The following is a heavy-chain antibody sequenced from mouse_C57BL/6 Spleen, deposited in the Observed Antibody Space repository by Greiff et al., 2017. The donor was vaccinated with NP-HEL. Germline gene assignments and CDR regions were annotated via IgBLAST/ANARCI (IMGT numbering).Heavy chain of an antibody. CDR2: IHPNSGST. J-gene: IGHJ4*01. CDR3: ARSTTVVPPYAMDY. D-gene: IGHD1-1*01. CDR1: GYTFTSYW. Sequence: VQLQQPGAELVKPGASVKVSCKASGYTFTSYWMHWVKQRPGQGLEWIGMIHPNSGSTNYNEKFKSKATLTVDKSSSTAYMQLSSLTSEDSAVYYCARSTTVVPPYAMDYWGQGTSVTVSS. V-gene: IGHV1-64*01.